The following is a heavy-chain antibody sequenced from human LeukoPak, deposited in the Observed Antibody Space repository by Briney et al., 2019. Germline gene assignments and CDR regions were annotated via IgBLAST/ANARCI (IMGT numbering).Heavy chain of an antibody. D-gene: IGHD4-23*01. CDR3: AKDLGGGGNGIFDY. CDR1: GFTFSNYA. J-gene: IGHJ4*02. V-gene: IGHV3-23*01. Sequence: GGSLRLSCAASGFTFSNYAMSWVRQAPGKGLEWVSAISGSGGTTYYADSVKGRFTISRDNSKNTLYLQMNSLRAEDTAVYYCAKDLGGGGNGIFDYWGQGTLVTVSS. CDR2: ISGSGGTT.